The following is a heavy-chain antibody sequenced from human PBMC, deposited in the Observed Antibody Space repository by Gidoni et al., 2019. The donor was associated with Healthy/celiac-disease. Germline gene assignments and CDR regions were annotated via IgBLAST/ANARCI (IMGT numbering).Heavy chain of an antibody. D-gene: IGHD6-13*01. Sequence: QVQLVQSGAEVKKPGASVKVSCKASGYTFTSYYMHWVRQAPGQGLEWMGIINPSGGSTSYAQKFQGRVTMTRDTSTSTVYMELSSLRSEDTAVYYCASAAAAGYWYFDLWGRGTLVTVSS. CDR1: GYTFTSYY. CDR3: ASAAAAGYWYFDL. CDR2: INPSGGST. V-gene: IGHV1-46*03. J-gene: IGHJ2*01.